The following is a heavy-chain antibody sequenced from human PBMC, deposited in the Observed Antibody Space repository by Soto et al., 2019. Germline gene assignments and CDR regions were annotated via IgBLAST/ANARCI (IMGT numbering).Heavy chain of an antibody. D-gene: IGHD2-2*02. J-gene: IGHJ3*02. CDR2: ITPFNGNT. Sequence: SVKVSCKASGYTFTYRYLHWVRQAPGQALEWMGWITPFNGNTNYAQKFQDRVTITRDRSMSTAYMELSSLRSEDTAMYYCARSADCRSTRCYRCAFNIWGQATMVTVSS. CDR3: ARSADCRSTRCYRCAFNI. CDR1: GYTFTYRY. V-gene: IGHV1-45*02.